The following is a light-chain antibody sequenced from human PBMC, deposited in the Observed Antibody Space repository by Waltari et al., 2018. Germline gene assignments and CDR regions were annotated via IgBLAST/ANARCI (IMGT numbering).Light chain of an antibody. CDR2: EVF. CDR3: CSYAGRGTYV. Sequence: QSALTQPASVSGTPGQSITTSCSGTTSDVGMYDLVSWYQQHPVEAPKLLICEVFKRPPDTSSRFSGAKSGSTASLTISGLQPEDEADYYCCSYAGRGTYVFGSGTKVTVL. V-gene: IGLV2-23*02. CDR1: TSDVGMYDL. J-gene: IGLJ1*01.